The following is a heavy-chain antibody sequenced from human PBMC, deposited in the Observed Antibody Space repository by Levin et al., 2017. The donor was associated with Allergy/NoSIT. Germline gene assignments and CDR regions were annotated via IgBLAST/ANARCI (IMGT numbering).Heavy chain of an antibody. CDR3: AGSGYQLLSHYYYMDV. J-gene: IGHJ6*03. CDR1: GGSISSGGYS. D-gene: IGHD2-2*01. CDR2: IYHSGST. V-gene: IGHV4-30-2*01. Sequence: PSETLSLTCAVSGGSISSGGYSWSWIRQPPGKGLEWIGYIYHSGSTYYNPSLKSRVTISVDRSKNQFSLKLSSVTAADTAVYYCAGSGYQLLSHYYYMDVWGKGTTVTVSS.